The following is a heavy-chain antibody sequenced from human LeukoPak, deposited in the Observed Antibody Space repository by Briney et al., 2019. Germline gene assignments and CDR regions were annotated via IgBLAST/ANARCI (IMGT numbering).Heavy chain of an antibody. Sequence: GGSLRLSCAASGFTFSSYAMHWVRQAPGKGLEWVAVISYDGSNKYYADSVKGRFTISRDNSKNTLYLQMNSLRAEDTAVYYCALPYEDGRDYYFDYWGQGTLVTVSS. CDR2: ISYDGSNK. CDR1: GFTFSSYA. CDR3: ALPYEDGRDYYFDY. J-gene: IGHJ4*02. D-gene: IGHD1-26*01. V-gene: IGHV3-30*04.